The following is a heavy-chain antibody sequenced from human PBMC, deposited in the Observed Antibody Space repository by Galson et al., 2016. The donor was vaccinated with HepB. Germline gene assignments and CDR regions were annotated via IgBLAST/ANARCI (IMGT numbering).Heavy chain of an antibody. Sequence: SVKVSCKASGYTFNSYYMHWVRQAPGQGLEWLGVINPSGGSTSYAQKFQGRVTMTSDTSTSTVYMELSSLRSEDTAVYYCARGLLTIAARPAHMDVWGKGTTVTVSS. CDR3: ARGLLTIAARPAHMDV. J-gene: IGHJ6*03. V-gene: IGHV1-46*02. D-gene: IGHD6-6*01. CDR2: INPSGGST. CDR1: GYTFNSYY.